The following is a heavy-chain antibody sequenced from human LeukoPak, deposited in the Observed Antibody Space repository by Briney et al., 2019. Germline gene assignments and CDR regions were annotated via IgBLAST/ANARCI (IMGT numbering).Heavy chain of an antibody. J-gene: IGHJ3*02. CDR1: GGSISSGSYY. Sequence: PSQTLSLTCTVSGGSISSGSYYWGWIRQPPGKGLEWIGCIYHSGSTYYNPSLKSRVTISVDTSKNQFSLKLSSVTAADTAVYYRARHLVTPDDAFDIWGQGTMVTVSS. D-gene: IGHD3-9*01. CDR2: IYHSGST. V-gene: IGHV4-39*01. CDR3: ARHLVTPDDAFDI.